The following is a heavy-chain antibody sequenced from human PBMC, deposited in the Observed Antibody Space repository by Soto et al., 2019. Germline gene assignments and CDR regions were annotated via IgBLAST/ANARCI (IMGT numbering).Heavy chain of an antibody. CDR2: IGTAGDT. J-gene: IGHJ4*02. Sequence: EVQLGESGGGLVQPGGSLRLSCAASGFTFSSYDMHWVRQATGKGLEWVSAIGTAGDTYYPGSVKGRFTISRENAKNSLYLQMNSLRAEDTAVYYCARKAVGATNRGYFDYWGQGTLVTVSS. V-gene: IGHV3-13*01. CDR1: GFTFSSYD. D-gene: IGHD1-26*01. CDR3: ARKAVGATNRGYFDY.